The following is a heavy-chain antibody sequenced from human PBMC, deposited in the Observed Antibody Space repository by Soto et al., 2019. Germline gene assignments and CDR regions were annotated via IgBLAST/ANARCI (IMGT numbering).Heavy chain of an antibody. Sequence: SETLSLTCTVSGGSISSGGYYWSWIRQHPGKGLEWIGYIYYSGSTYYNPSLKSRVTISVDTSKNQFSLKLSSVTAADTAVYYCARTTRKQWLDSGRDINFDYWGQGTLVTVSS. CDR3: ARTTRKQWLDSGRDINFDY. CDR1: GGSISSGGYY. D-gene: IGHD6-19*01. CDR2: IYYSGST. J-gene: IGHJ4*02. V-gene: IGHV4-31*03.